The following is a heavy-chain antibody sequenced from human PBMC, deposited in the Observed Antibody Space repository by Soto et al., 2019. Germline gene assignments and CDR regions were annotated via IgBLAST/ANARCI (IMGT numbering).Heavy chain of an antibody. J-gene: IGHJ4*02. CDR2: IIPLDGKT. Sequence: QVQLAQSGAEVKKPGSSVKISCKASGRSFRTYGISWVRQAPGQGLQWMGRIIPLDGKTNYAQEVQGRVTFTADKSTTTAYLLLSGLRSDDTAIYYCAREATDYFDKWGQGTLVTVSS. CDR3: AREATDYFDK. V-gene: IGHV1-69*04. CDR1: GRSFRTYG.